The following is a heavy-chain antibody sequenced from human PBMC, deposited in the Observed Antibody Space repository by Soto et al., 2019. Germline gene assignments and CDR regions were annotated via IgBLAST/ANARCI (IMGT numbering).Heavy chain of an antibody. J-gene: IGHJ6*02. V-gene: IGHV3-11*01. CDR2: ISSSGSTI. CDR3: AREEERYYDFWSGNYGMDV. D-gene: IGHD3-3*01. CDR1: GFTFSDYY. Sequence: GGSLRLSCAASGFTFSDYYMSWIRQAPGKGLEWVSYISSSGSTIYYADSVKGRFTISRDNAKNSLYLQMNSLRAEDTAVYYCAREEERYYDFWSGNYGMDVWGQGTTVTVSS.